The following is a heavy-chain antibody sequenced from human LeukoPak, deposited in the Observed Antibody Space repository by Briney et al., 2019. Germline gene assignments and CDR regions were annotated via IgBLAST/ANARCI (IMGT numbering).Heavy chain of an antibody. Sequence: GGSLRLSCAASGFTFDDYAMHWVRQAPGKGLEWVSGISWNSGSIGYADSVKGRFTISRDNAKNSLYLKMNSLRAEDTALYYCAKVTRKSSGWYEGFDYWGQGTLVTVSS. CDR1: GFTFDDYA. J-gene: IGHJ4*02. D-gene: IGHD6-19*01. V-gene: IGHV3-9*01. CDR2: ISWNSGSI. CDR3: AKVTRKSSGWYEGFDY.